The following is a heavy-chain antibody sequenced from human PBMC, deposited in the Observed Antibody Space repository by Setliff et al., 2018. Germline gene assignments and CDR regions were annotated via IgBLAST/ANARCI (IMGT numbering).Heavy chain of an antibody. J-gene: IGHJ4*02. D-gene: IGHD3-9*01. CDR1: GFMFSTYG. V-gene: IGHV1-18*01. CDR2: ISGYNGDT. Sequence: ASVKVSCKISGFMFSTYGLSWVRQAPGQAPEWIGCISGYNGDTNYAPKFRDRVTLTIDPSSTTAYMELRSLKSDDTAFYYCARSSAPSVVLAADFDFWGQGTLVT. CDR3: ARSSAPSVVLAADFDF.